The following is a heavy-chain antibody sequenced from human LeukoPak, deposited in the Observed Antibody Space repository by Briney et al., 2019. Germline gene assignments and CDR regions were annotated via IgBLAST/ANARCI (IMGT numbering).Heavy chain of an antibody. CDR1: GFTVSSNY. D-gene: IGHD3-22*01. CDR2: IYSGGST. J-gene: IGHJ4*02. CDR3: ARDPRLDSSGYYTDY. V-gene: IGHV3-66*02. Sequence: GGYLRLSCAASGFTVSSNYMSWVRQAPGKGLEWVSVIYSGGSTYYADSVKGRFTISRDNSKNTLYLQMNSLRAEDTAVYYCARDPRLDSSGYYTDYWGQGTLVTVSS.